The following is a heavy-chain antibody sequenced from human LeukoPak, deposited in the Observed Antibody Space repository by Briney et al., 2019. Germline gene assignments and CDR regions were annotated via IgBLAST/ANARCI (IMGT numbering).Heavy chain of an antibody. V-gene: IGHV1-18*01. CDR2: ISAYNGNT. CDR3: ARVLTMVRGAFNWFDP. Sequence: GGSVKVSCKASGYTFSSYGISWGRQAPGQGVEWMGWISAYNGNTNYAQKLQGRVTMTTDTSTSTAYMELRSLRSDDTAVYYCARVLTMVRGAFNWFDPWGQGTLVTVSS. D-gene: IGHD3-10*01. CDR1: GYTFSSYG. J-gene: IGHJ5*02.